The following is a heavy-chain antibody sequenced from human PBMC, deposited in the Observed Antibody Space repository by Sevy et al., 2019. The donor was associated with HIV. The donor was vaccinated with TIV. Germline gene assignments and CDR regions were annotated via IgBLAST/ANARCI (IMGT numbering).Heavy chain of an antibody. D-gene: IGHD2-2*01. J-gene: IGHJ3*02. CDR1: GGSISSGGYY. V-gene: IGHV4-31*03. CDR3: ARLSRIVVVPAATRGAFDI. CDR2: IYYSGSA. Sequence: SETLSLTCTVSGGSISSGGYYWSWIRQHPGKGLEWIGYIYYSGSAYYNPSLKSRVTISVDTSKNQFSLKLSSVTAADTAVYYCARLSRIVVVPAATRGAFDIWGQGTMVTVSS.